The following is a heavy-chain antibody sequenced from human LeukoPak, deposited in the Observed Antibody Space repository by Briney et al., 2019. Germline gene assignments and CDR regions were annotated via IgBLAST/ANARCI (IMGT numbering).Heavy chain of an antibody. V-gene: IGHV4-4*07. CDR2: IYTTGTT. Sequence: SETLSLTCTVSGDSISSYYWSWIRQPAGKGLEWIGRIYTTGTTNYNPSLKSRVSISADTSKNQFSLKLNSVTAAYTAVYFCARASSTFDDWGQGTLVTVSS. D-gene: IGHD1-26*01. CDR3: ARASSTFDD. CDR1: GDSISSYY. J-gene: IGHJ4*02.